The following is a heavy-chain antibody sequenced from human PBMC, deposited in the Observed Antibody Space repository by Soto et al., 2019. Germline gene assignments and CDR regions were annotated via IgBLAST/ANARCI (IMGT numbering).Heavy chain of an antibody. CDR1: GGTFSSYA. V-gene: IGHV1-69*01. J-gene: IGHJ6*02. D-gene: IGHD5-18*01. CDR2: IIPIFGTA. CDR3: ASDYQGGYSYGYVYYGMDV. Sequence: QVQLVQSGAEVKKPGSSVKVSCKASGGTFSSYAISWVRQAPGQGLEWMGGIIPIFGTANYAQKFQGRVTITADESTSTAYMELSSLRSEDTAVYYCASDYQGGYSYGYVYYGMDVWGQGTTVTVSS.